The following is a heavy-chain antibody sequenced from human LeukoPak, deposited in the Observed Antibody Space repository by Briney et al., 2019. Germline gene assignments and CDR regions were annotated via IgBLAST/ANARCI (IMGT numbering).Heavy chain of an antibody. CDR2: INHSGST. V-gene: IGHV4-34*01. CDR1: GGSFSGYY. Sequence: PSETLSLTCAVYGGSFSGYYWSWIRQPPGKWLEWIGEINHSGSTNYNPSLKSRVTISVDTSKNQFSLKLSSVTAADTAVYYCATIRLFDWSRGNFDYWGQGTLVTVSS. J-gene: IGHJ4*02. D-gene: IGHD3-9*01. CDR3: ATIRLFDWSRGNFDY.